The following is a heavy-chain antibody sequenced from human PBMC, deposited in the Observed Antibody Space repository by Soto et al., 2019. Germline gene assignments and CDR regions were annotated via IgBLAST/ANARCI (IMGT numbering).Heavy chain of an antibody. CDR3: ARETLSYGSALDV. Sequence: GGSLRLSCADSGFRFDDYNMHWVRQAPGKGLEWVSLITWNGGNTYYADSVKGRFTISRDGTTKSVSLQMTSLKREDTGLYYCARETLSYGSALDVWGQGTTVTVSS. V-gene: IGHV3-43*01. D-gene: IGHD3-16*01. J-gene: IGHJ6*02. CDR2: ITWNGGNT. CDR1: GFRFDDYN.